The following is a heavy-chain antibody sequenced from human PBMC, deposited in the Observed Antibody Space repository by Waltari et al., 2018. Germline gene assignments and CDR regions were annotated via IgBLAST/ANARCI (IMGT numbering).Heavy chain of an antibody. CDR2: ISSSSSYT. CDR1: GFTFSDSY. Sequence: QVQLVESGGGLVKPGGSLTLSCAASGFTFSDSYMSWIRQAPGKGLEWMSDISSSSSYTQSADSGKGRFTISRDNAKNSLYLRMNRLRVEDTAVYYCAKDWGGGTYTWADWGQGTLVTVSS. CDR3: AKDWGGGTYTWAD. V-gene: IGHV3-11*06. D-gene: IGHD3-16*01. J-gene: IGHJ4*02.